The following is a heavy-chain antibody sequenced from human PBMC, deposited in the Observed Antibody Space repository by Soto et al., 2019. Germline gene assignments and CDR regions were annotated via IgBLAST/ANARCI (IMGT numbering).Heavy chain of an antibody. CDR2: ISWNSGSI. J-gene: IGHJ6*02. CDR1: GFTFDDYA. D-gene: IGHD3-3*01. CDR3: AKSRGGYYYDKYYYGMDV. V-gene: IGHV3-9*01. Sequence: GGSLRLSCAASGFTFDDYAMHWVRQAPGKGLEWVSGISWNSGSIGYADSVKGRFTISRDNAKNSLYLQMNSLRAEDTALYYCAKSRGGYYYDKYYYGMDVWGQGTTVTVSS.